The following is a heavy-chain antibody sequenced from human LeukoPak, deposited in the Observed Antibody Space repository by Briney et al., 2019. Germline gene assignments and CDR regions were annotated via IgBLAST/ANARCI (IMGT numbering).Heavy chain of an antibody. CDR2: INPNSGGT. D-gene: IGHD2-2*01. V-gene: IGHV1-2*02. J-gene: IGHJ4*02. CDR1: GYTFTGYY. Sequence: ASVKVSCKASGYTFTGYYMHWVRQAPGQGLEWMGWINPNSGGTSYAQKFQGRVTMTRDTSISTAYMELSRLRSDDTAVYYCARDSSLEYQLPHYPNYWGQGTLVTVSS. CDR3: ARDSSLEYQLPHYPNY.